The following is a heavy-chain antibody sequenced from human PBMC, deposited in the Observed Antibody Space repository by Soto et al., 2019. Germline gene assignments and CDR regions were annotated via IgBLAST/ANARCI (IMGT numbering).Heavy chain of an antibody. D-gene: IGHD3-9*01. CDR1: GGSISSSSYY. Sequence: SETLSLTCTVSGGSISSSSYYWGWIRQPPGKGLEWIGSIYYSGSTYYNPSLKSRVTISVDTSKNQVSLKLSSVTAADTASYYSARHVTVTPTRIRYFDWLFPNYWAQATLVTVSS. CDR2: IYYSGST. V-gene: IGHV4-39*01. CDR3: ARHVTVTPTRIRYFDWLFPNY. J-gene: IGHJ4*01.